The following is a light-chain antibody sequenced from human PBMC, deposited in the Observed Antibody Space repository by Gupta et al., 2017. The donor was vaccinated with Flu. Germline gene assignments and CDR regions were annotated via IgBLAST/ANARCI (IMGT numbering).Light chain of an antibody. CDR2: AAS. J-gene: IGKJ2*02. CDR3: QQNYSTRMCA. Sequence: DSQMTQSPVSLSASVGDRVTITCRASQSISSYLNWYQQKPGKAPKLLIYAASSLQSGVPSRFSSSGSGADFTLTISSLQPEDFATYYCQQNYSTRMCAFGQGTKLEIK. V-gene: IGKV1-39*01. CDR1: QSISSY.